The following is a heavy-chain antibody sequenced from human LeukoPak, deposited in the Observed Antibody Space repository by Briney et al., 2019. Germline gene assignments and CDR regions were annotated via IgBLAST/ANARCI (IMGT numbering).Heavy chain of an antibody. CDR3: AKDIGIAARPGAFDI. J-gene: IGHJ3*02. CDR1: GFTFDDYA. D-gene: IGHD6-6*01. CDR2: ISWNSGSI. V-gene: IGHV3-9*01. Sequence: GGSLRLSCAASGFTFDDYAMHWVRQAPGNGLEWVSGISWNSGSIGYADSVKGRFTISRDNAKNSLYLQMNSLRAEDTALYYCAKDIGIAARPGAFDIWGQGTMVTVSS.